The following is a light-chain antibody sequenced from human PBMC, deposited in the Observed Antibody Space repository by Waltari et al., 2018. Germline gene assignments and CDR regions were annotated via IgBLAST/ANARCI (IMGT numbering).Light chain of an antibody. CDR2: GAS. Sequence: EIVLTQSPGSLSSSPGERVTLSCRARQSVSSALAWYQQKPGQAPRLLIFGASSRATVIPDRFSGSGSETDFSLTISRLEPEDFAVYYCQHYVRLPATFGRGTKVEIK. J-gene: IGKJ1*01. CDR1: QSVSSA. CDR3: QHYVRLPAT. V-gene: IGKV3-20*01.